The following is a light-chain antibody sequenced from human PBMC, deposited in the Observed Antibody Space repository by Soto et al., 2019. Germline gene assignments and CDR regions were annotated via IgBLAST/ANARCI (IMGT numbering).Light chain of an antibody. V-gene: IGLV2-14*01. J-gene: IGLJ1*01. CDR2: QVS. CDR1: SSDVGGYYY. Sequence: HPASVSWSPGHSITISCTGTSSDVGGYYYVSWYQHHPGKAPKLMIYQVSNRPSGVSNRFSGSKSGNTASLTISGLQAEDEADYYCSSYTSSNNFYAFGTGTKVTVL. CDR3: SSYTSSNNFYA.